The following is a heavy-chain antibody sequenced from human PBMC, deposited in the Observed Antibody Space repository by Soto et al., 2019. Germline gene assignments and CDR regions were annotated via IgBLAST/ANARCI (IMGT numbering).Heavy chain of an antibody. Sequence: EVQLVESGGGLVKPGGSLRLSCAASGFTFSSYSMNWVRQAPGKGLEWVSSISSSSSYIYYADSVKGRFTISRDNAKNSLYLQMNSLRAEDTAVYYCARDLFLVGAEEDAFDIWGQGTMVTVSS. CDR3: ARDLFLVGAEEDAFDI. V-gene: IGHV3-21*01. J-gene: IGHJ3*02. D-gene: IGHD1-26*01. CDR1: GFTFSSYS. CDR2: ISSSSSYI.